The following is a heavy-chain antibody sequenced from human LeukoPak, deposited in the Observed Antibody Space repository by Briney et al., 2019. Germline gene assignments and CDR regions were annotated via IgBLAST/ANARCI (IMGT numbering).Heavy chain of an antibody. D-gene: IGHD5-18*01. CDR2: ISYDGSNK. J-gene: IGHJ4*02. CDR3: AKEENSYRYQYVY. Sequence: GRSLRLSCAASGFTFSSYGMHWVRQAPGKGLEWVAIISYDGSNKYYADSVKGRFTISRDNSKNTLYLQMNSLRAEDTAVYYCAKEENSYRYQYVYWGQGTLVTVSS. V-gene: IGHV3-30*18. CDR1: GFTFSSYG.